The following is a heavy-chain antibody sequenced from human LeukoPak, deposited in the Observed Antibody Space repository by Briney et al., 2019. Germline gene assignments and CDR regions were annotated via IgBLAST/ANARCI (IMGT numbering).Heavy chain of an antibody. CDR1: GGSISSYY. V-gene: IGHV4-59*08. CDR2: IYYSGST. CDR3: ARHGERDCSSTSCTNWFDP. D-gene: IGHD2-2*01. J-gene: IGHJ5*02. Sequence: SETLSLTCTVSGGSISSYYWSWIRQPPGKGLEWIGYIYYSGSTNYNPSLKSRVTISVDTSKNQFSLKLSSVTAADTAVYYCARHGERDCSSTSCTNWFDPWGQGTLVTVSS.